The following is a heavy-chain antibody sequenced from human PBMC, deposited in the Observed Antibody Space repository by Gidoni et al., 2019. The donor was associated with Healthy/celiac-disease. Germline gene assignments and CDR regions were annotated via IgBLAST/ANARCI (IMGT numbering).Heavy chain of an antibody. CDR3: ARGRVAARPFDP. Sequence: QVQLQQWGAGLLKPSETLSLTCAVYGGSFSGYYWSWIRQPPGKGLEWIGEINHSGSTNYNPSLKSRVTISVDTSKNQFSLKLSSVTAADTAVYYCARGRVAARPFDPWGQGTLVTVSS. D-gene: IGHD6-6*01. J-gene: IGHJ5*02. CDR2: INHSGST. V-gene: IGHV4-34*01. CDR1: GGSFSGYY.